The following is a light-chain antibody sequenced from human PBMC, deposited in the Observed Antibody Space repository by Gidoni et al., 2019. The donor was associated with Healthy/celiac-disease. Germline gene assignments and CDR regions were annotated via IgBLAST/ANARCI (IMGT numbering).Light chain of an antibody. Sequence: DIQMTQSPSSLSASVGDRVTITCRASQGISNYLALYQQKPGKVPKLLIYAASTLQSGVPSRFSGSGSGTDFTLTICRLQPEDVATYYCQKYNSAPHTFXQXTKLEIK. CDR2: AAS. CDR3: QKYNSAPHT. V-gene: IGKV1-27*01. J-gene: IGKJ2*01. CDR1: QGISNY.